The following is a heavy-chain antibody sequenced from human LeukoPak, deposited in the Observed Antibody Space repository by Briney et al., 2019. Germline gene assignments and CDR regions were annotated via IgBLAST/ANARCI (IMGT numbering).Heavy chain of an antibody. Sequence: GGSRRLSCAASGFTFSSYGMHWVRQAPGKGREWVAFIRYEGSNKYYADSVRGRFPISRDNSKNTLYLQMNSLRAEDTAVYYCAKDVVPPYSSGWYGFDYWGQGTLVTVSS. CDR3: AKDVVPPYSSGWYGFDY. CDR2: IRYEGSNK. CDR1: GFTFSSYG. D-gene: IGHD6-19*01. V-gene: IGHV3-30*02. J-gene: IGHJ4*02.